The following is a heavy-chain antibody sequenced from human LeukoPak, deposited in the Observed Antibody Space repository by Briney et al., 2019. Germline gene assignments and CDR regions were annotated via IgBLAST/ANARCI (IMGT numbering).Heavy chain of an antibody. CDR2: IYHSGST. CDR3: AREGELPYSFDY. J-gene: IGHJ4*02. V-gene: IGHV4-30-2*01. CDR1: GGSISSGGYY. Sequence: SQTLSLTCTASGGSISSGGYYWSWIRQPPGKGLEWIGYIYHSGSTYYNPSLKSRVTISVDRSKNQFSLKLSSVTAADTAVYYCAREGELPYSFDYWGQGTLVTVSS. D-gene: IGHD3-16*01.